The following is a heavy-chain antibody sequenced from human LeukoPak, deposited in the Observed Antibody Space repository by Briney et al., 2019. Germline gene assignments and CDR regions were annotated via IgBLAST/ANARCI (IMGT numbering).Heavy chain of an antibody. Sequence: GGSLRLSCAASVFTFSSYAMSWVRQAPGKGLEWVSAISGSGGSTYYADSVKGRFTISRDNSKNTLYLQMNSLRAEDTAVYYCARDLEVGATTPPLDYWGQGTLVTVSS. CDR1: VFTFSSYA. J-gene: IGHJ4*02. CDR2: ISGSGGST. D-gene: IGHD1-26*01. CDR3: ARDLEVGATTPPLDY. V-gene: IGHV3-23*01.